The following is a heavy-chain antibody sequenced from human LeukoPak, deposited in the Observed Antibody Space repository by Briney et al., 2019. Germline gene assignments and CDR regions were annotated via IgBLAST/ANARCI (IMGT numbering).Heavy chain of an antibody. CDR2: IYPGESDT. D-gene: IGHD3-10*01. CDR1: GYSFTNYW. CDR3: ATYAGSSSKYFQD. V-gene: IGHV5-51*01. J-gene: IGHJ1*01. Sequence: PGESLQISCKASGYSFTNYWIVWGRQMPGKGLEGMGIIYPGESDTRYSPSFQGQVTISADKSISTAYLQRSSLQASDTAMYYCATYAGSSSKYFQDWGQGTLVTVSS.